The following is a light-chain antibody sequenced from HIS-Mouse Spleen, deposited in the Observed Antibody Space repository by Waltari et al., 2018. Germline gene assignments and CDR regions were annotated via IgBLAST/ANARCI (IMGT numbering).Light chain of an antibody. CDR1: NIGSKS. Sequence: SYVLTQPPSVSVAPGKTARITCGGNNIGSKSVHWYQQKPGLAPVLGGDDDSGRTSGIPEGFSGSNSGNTATLTISRVEAGDEADYYCQVWDSSSDHQGVFGGGTKLTVL. J-gene: IGLJ2*01. CDR2: DDS. V-gene: IGLV3-21*03. CDR3: QVWDSSSDHQGV.